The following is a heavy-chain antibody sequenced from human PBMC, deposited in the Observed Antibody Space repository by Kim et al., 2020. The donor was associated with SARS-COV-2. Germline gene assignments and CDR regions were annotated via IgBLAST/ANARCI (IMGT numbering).Heavy chain of an antibody. J-gene: IGHJ4*02. D-gene: IGHD5-18*01. CDR3: ARERSVYSYGD. V-gene: IGHV4-61*02. Sequence: SETLSLTCTVSGGSISSGSYNWSRKRPPTGKGRVGIGSINTSGSTNYNPSLKSRISIKADTTKNQFSLKQISVTAADTAVYYCARERSVYSYGDWGQGTLVTVSS. CDR2: INTSGST. CDR1: GGSISSGSYN.